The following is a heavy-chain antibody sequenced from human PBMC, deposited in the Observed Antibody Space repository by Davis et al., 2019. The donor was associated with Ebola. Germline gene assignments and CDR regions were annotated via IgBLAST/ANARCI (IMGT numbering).Heavy chain of an antibody. CDR1: GGSISSYY. CDR3: AREMGGSNSPLLDV. J-gene: IGHJ6*02. Sequence: PGGSLRLSCTVSGGSISSYYWSWIRQPPGKGLEWIGYIYYSGSTNYNPSLKSRVTISVDTSKNQFSLKLSSVTAADTAVYYCAREMGGSNSPLLDVWGQGTTVTVSS. D-gene: IGHD6-13*01. V-gene: IGHV4-59*01. CDR2: IYYSGST.